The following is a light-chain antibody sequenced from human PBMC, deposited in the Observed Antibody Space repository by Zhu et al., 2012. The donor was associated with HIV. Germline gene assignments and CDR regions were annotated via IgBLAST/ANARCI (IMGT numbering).Light chain of an antibody. J-gene: IGKJ2*01. V-gene: IGKV3-15*01. CDR3: QEYSSWPHT. Sequence: ETVLTQSPATLSVSPGERATLSCRASQSLSNKLAWYQQKSGQSPRLLIYDASTRATGIPGRFSGSGSGVEFTLTISSLQSEDFAVYYCQEYSSWPHTFGQGTKLEIK. CDR1: QSLSNK. CDR2: DAS.